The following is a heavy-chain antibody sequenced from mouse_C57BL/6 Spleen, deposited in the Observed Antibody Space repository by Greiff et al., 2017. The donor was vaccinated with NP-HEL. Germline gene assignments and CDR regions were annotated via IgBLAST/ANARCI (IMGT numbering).Heavy chain of an antibody. CDR1: GFTFTDYY. CDR2: IRNKANGYTT. Sequence: EVKVVESGGGLVQPGGSLSLSCAASGFTFTDYYMSWVRQPPGKALEWLGFIRNKANGYTTEYSASVKGRFTISRDNSLSILYLQLNALRADDSATYYCASYSGGLDFDYWGQGTTLTVSS. J-gene: IGHJ2*01. V-gene: IGHV7-3*01. D-gene: IGHD3-3*01. CDR3: ASYSGGLDFDY.